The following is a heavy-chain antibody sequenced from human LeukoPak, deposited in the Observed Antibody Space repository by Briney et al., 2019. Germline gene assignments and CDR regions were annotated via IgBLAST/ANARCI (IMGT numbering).Heavy chain of an antibody. CDR1: GYSFTTYA. Sequence: AASVKVSCKASGYSFTTYAIHWVRQAPGQRLEWMGWVNAGNGNTKYSQKFQGRVTITRDTSATTAYMALSSLGSEDTAVYYCARSPPKWFGDYRGSFDYWGQGTLVTVSS. CDR3: ARSPPKWFGDYRGSFDY. CDR2: VNAGNGNT. V-gene: IGHV1-3*01. J-gene: IGHJ4*02. D-gene: IGHD3-10*01.